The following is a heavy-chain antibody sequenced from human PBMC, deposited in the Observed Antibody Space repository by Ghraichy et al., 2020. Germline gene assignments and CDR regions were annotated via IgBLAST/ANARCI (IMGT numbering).Heavy chain of an antibody. CDR3: ARGEILVGATTDSDFDY. Sequence: GGSLRLSCAASGFTVSSNYMSWVRQAPGKGLEWVSVIYSGGSTYYADSVKGRFTISRDNSKNTLYLQMNSLRAEDTAVYYCARGEILVGATTDSDFDYWGQGTLVTVSS. D-gene: IGHD1-26*01. V-gene: IGHV3-66*01. CDR1: GFTVSSNY. CDR2: IYSGGST. J-gene: IGHJ4*02.